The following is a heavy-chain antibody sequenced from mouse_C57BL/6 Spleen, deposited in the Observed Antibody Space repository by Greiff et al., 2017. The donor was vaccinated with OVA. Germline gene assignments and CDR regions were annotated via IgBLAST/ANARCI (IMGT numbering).Heavy chain of an antibody. Sequence: VQLQQSGPVLVKPGASVKMSCKASGYTFTDYDMTWVKQSHGKSLEWIGVINPYNGGTSYNQKFKGKATLTVDKSSSTAYMELNSLTSEDSAVYDCARARGDSSGLDYWGQGTTLTVSS. CDR2: INPYNGGT. J-gene: IGHJ2*01. CDR3: ARARGDSSGLDY. V-gene: IGHV1-19*01. CDR1: GYTFTDYD. D-gene: IGHD3-2*02.